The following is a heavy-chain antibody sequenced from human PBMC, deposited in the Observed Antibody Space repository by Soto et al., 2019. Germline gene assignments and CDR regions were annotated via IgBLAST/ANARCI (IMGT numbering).Heavy chain of an antibody. CDR3: AREPSLGDLDY. Sequence: GGSLRLSYAASGFTFSDYRMHWVRQAPGKGLEYVSVITNDGGTTFYVDSVKGRFTISRDNSKNTLYLQMGSLRAEDTAVYYCAREPSLGDLDYWGQGTLVTVSS. CDR2: ITNDGGTT. V-gene: IGHV3-64*02. D-gene: IGHD4-17*01. J-gene: IGHJ4*02. CDR1: GFTFSDYR.